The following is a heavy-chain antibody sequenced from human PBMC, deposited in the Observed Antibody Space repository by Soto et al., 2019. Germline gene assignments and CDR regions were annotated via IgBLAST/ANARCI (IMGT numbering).Heavy chain of an antibody. CDR2: IYYSGST. Sequence: SETLSLTCTVSGGSINNYYWSWIRQPPGKGLEWIGYIYYSGSTNYNPSLQSRVTISVDTSKNRFSLRLSSVTAADTAVYYCAREVYSFSGTYQFPYFAYWGQGALVTVPS. CDR3: AREVYSFSGTYQFPYFAY. CDR1: GGSINNYY. V-gene: IGHV4-59*01. D-gene: IGHD3-10*01. J-gene: IGHJ4*02.